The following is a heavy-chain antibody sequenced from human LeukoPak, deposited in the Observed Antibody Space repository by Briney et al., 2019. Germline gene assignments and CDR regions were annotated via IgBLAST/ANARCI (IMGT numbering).Heavy chain of an antibody. V-gene: IGHV3-48*04. CDR2: ISSSGSTI. D-gene: IGHD6-19*01. CDR3: ARDAASGWYEIRYYYYMDV. CDR1: GFTFSSYW. Sequence: PGGSLRLSCAASGFTFSSYWMSWVRQAPGKGLEWVSYISSSGSTIYYADSVKGRFTISRDNAKNSLYLQMNSLRAEDTALYYCARDAASGWYEIRYYYYMDVWGKGTTVTVSS. J-gene: IGHJ6*03.